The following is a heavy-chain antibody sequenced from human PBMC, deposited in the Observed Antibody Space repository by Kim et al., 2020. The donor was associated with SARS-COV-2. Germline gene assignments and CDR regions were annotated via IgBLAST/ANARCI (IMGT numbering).Heavy chain of an antibody. CDR2: ISYDGSNK. D-gene: IGHD3-3*01. Sequence: GGSLRLSCVASGFTFSSYGMHWVRQAPGKGLEWVAVISYDGSNKYYADSVKDRFTISRDNSENTLYLQMNSLRAEDTAVYYCAKGERREWLLRLEYFQHWGQGTLVTVSS. CDR3: AKGERREWLLRLEYFQH. J-gene: IGHJ1*01. CDR1: GFTFSSYG. V-gene: IGHV3-30*18.